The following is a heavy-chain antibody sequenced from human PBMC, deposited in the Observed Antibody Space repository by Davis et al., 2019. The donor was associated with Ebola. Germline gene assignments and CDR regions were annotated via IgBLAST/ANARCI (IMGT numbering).Heavy chain of an antibody. Sequence: ASVKVSCKASGYTLVSYYAHWVRQAPGQGLEWMGWISAYNGNTNYAQKLQGRVTMTTDTSTSTAYMELRSLRSDDTAVYYCAASYCSGGSCYLGWFDPWGQGTLVTVSS. CDR1: GYTLVSYY. CDR2: ISAYNGNT. J-gene: IGHJ5*02. D-gene: IGHD2-15*01. CDR3: AASYCSGGSCYLGWFDP. V-gene: IGHV1-18*04.